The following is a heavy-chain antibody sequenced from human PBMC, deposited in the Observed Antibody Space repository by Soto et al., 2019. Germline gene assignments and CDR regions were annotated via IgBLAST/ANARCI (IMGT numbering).Heavy chain of an antibody. CDR1: GFIFKDFA. D-gene: IGHD2-15*01. V-gene: IGHV3-23*01. Sequence: DVQLFESGGGLVEPGESLILSCAASGFIFKDFAMSWVRQAPGRGLEWVSTITTSGDITYSADSVRGRFTISRDNSANTLFLQMSSLRGDDTATYYCTKGDSSGFFDPSTGYSTPDHWGQGTLVTVSS. CDR3: TKGDSSGFFDPSTGYSTPDH. CDR2: ITTSGDIT. J-gene: IGHJ5*02.